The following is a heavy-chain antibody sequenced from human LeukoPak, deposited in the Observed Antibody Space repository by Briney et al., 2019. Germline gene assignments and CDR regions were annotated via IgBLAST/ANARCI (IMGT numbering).Heavy chain of an antibody. V-gene: IGHV1-2*02. Sequence: ASVKVSCKASGYTFTGYYMHWVRQAPGQGLEWMGWINPNSGGTNYAQKSQGRVTMTRDTSISTAYMELSRLRSDDTAVYYCARAGIYVKFAFDIWGQGTMVTVSS. CDR3: ARAGIYVKFAFDI. J-gene: IGHJ3*02. CDR2: INPNSGGT. D-gene: IGHD3-10*01. CDR1: GYTFTGYY.